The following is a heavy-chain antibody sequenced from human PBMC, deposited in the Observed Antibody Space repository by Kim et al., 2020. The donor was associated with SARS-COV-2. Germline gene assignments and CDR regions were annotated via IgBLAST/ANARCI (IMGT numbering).Heavy chain of an antibody. D-gene: IGHD2-8*02. CDR3: AKSCCTGWDACDI. J-gene: IGHJ3*02. V-gene: IGHV3-23*01. Sequence: YYAGYVKGRFTISRDNLNNTLYLQMNSLRAEDTAVYYCAKSCCTGWDACDIWGQGTLVSVSS.